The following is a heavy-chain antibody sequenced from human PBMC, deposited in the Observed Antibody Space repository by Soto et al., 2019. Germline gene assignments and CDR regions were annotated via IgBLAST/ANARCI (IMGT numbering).Heavy chain of an antibody. CDR3: AKNAGSRDPDYYYGMDV. J-gene: IGHJ6*02. CDR2: ISGSGGST. Sequence: GGSLRLSCAASGFTFSSYAMSWVRQAPGKGLEWVSAISGSGGSTYYADSVKGRFTISRDNSKNTLYLQMNSLRAEDTAVYYCAKNAGSRDPDYYYGMDVWGQGTTVTVSS. V-gene: IGHV3-23*01. CDR1: GFTFSSYA. D-gene: IGHD2-2*01.